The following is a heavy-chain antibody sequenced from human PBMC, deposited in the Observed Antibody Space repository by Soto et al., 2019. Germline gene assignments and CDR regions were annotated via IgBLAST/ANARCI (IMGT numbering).Heavy chain of an antibody. D-gene: IGHD3-22*01. Sequence: SETLSLTCTVSGGSISSVCYYWSWFRQYPGKGLKWIGYIYYSGNTYYNPSPKSRVTISVDKSKNQFSLKPSSVTAADTAVYYCARADTHYYDSSGYYSGFDPWGQGTLVTVSS. CDR2: IYYSGNT. CDR1: GGSISSVCYY. J-gene: IGHJ5*02. V-gene: IGHV4-31*03. CDR3: ARADTHYYDSSGYYSGFDP.